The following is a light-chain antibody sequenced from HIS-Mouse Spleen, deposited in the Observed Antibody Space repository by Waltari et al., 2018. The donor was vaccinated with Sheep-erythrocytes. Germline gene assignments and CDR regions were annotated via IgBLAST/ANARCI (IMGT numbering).Light chain of an antibody. Sequence: QSALTQPASVSGSPGQSITISCTGTSSDVGSYNLVSWYQQHPGKAPKLMIYEGSKRPSGVSKRFSGSKSGNTASLTISGLHAEDDADYYCCSYAGSSTWVFGGGTKLTVL. V-gene: IGLV2-23*01. CDR1: SSDVGSYNL. J-gene: IGLJ3*02. CDR3: CSYAGSSTWV. CDR2: EGS.